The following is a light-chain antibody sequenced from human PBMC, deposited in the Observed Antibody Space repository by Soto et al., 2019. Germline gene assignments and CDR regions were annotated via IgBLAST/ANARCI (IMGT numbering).Light chain of an antibody. CDR3: QQRSNWPPLT. V-gene: IGKV1-5*01. Sequence: PSTLSASVGDRVTITCRASQSIASWLAWYQQKPGKAPELLIYDASSLKSGIPARFSGSGSGTDFTLTISSLEPEDFAVYYCQQRSNWPPLTFGGGTKVDIK. CDR2: DAS. CDR1: QSIASW. J-gene: IGKJ4*01.